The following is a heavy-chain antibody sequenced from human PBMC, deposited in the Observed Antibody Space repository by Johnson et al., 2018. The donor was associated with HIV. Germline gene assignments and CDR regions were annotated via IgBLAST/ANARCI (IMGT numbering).Heavy chain of an antibody. J-gene: IGHJ3*02. CDR1: GFTSSSYA. D-gene: IGHD1-26*01. Sequence: QVQLVESGGGVVQPGRSLRLSCAASGFTSSSYAMHWVRQAPGKGLEWVAVISYDGSNKYYADSVKGRFTISRDNSKNTLYLQMNSLRAEDTAVYYCARAVGAGGIWGQGTMVTVSS. CDR2: ISYDGSNK. V-gene: IGHV3-30*04. CDR3: ARAVGAGGI.